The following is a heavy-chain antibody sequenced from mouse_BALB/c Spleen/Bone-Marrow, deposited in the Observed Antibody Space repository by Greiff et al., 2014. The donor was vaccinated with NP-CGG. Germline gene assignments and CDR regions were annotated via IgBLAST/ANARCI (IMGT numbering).Heavy chain of an antibody. CDR3: TRGRTWDFDY. D-gene: IGHD4-1*01. Sequence: VQLVESGAELVKPGTSVKLSCKASGYTFTTYYMYWVKQRPGQGLEWIGEINPKNGGTNFKEKFKSKATLTVDKSSSTAYMQLSSLTSEDSAVYYCTRGRTWDFDYWGQGTTLTVSS. CDR2: INPKNGGT. J-gene: IGHJ2*01. V-gene: IGHV1S81*02. CDR1: GYTFTTYY.